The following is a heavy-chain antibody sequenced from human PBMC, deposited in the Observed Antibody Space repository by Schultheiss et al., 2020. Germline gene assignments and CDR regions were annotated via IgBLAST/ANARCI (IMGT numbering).Heavy chain of an antibody. Sequence: SQTLSLTCAVYGGSFSSYYWSWIRQPPGKGLEWIGYIYYSGSTNYNPSLKSRVTISVDTSKNQFSLKLSSVTAADTAVYYCARAGYSSGWYWFDWFDPWGQGTLVTVSS. CDR1: GGSFSSYY. CDR3: ARAGYSSGWYWFDWFDP. V-gene: IGHV4-59*01. J-gene: IGHJ5*02. D-gene: IGHD6-19*01. CDR2: IYYSGST.